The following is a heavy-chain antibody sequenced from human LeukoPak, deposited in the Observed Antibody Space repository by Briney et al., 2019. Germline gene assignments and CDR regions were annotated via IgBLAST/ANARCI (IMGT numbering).Heavy chain of an antibody. CDR2: IYPGDSDT. Sequence: GESLKISCKGSGCSFTSYWIGWVRQMPGKGLEWMGIIYPGDSDTRYSPSFQGQATISADKSISTAYLQWSSLKASDTAMYYCARLEVAYYYDSSGYSWGQGTLVTVSS. CDR3: ARLEVAYYYDSSGYS. V-gene: IGHV5-51*01. J-gene: IGHJ5*02. CDR1: GCSFTSYW. D-gene: IGHD3-22*01.